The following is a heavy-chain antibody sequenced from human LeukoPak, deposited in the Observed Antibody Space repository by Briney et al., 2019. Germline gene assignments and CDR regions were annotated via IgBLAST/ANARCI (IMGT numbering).Heavy chain of an antibody. Sequence: GGSLRLSCAASGFTFDDYAMHWVRQAPGKGLEWVSGISWNSGSIGYADSVKGRFTISRDNAKNSLYLQMNSLRAEDTALYYCAKDTSPRVMDSNGYFDYWGQGTLVTVSS. CDR3: AKDTSPRVMDSNGYFDY. J-gene: IGHJ4*02. V-gene: IGHV3-9*01. CDR1: GFTFDDYA. CDR2: ISWNSGSI. D-gene: IGHD5-18*01.